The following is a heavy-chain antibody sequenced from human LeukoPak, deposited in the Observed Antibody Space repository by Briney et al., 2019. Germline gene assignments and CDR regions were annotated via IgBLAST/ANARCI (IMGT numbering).Heavy chain of an antibody. D-gene: IGHD2-15*01. CDR1: GFTFSSYA. CDR3: ARDPRPRYCSGGSCYFNWFDP. J-gene: IGHJ5*02. Sequence: PGRSLRLSCAASGFTFSSYAMHWVRQAPGKGLEWVAVISYDGSNKYYAGSVKGRFTISRDNSKNTLYLQMNSLRAEDTAVYYCARDPRPRYCSGGSCYFNWFDPWGQGTLVTVSS. CDR2: ISYDGSNK. V-gene: IGHV3-30*04.